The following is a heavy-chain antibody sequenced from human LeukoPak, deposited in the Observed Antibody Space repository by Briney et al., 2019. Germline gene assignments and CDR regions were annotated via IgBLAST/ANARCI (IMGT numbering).Heavy chain of an antibody. J-gene: IGHJ4*02. CDR1: GFTFDDYA. CDR3: ARVAAAGTFDY. CDR2: ISWNSGSI. D-gene: IGHD6-13*01. V-gene: IGHV3-9*01. Sequence: TGGSLRLSCAASGFTFDDYAMHWVRQAPGKGLEWVSGISWNSGSIGYADSVKGRFTISRDNAKNSLYLQMNSLRAEDTALYYCARVAAAGTFDYWGQGTLVTVSS.